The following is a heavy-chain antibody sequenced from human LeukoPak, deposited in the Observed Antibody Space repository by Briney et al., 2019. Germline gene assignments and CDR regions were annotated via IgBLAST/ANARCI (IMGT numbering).Heavy chain of an antibody. D-gene: IGHD2-21*01. Sequence: GGSLRLSCAASGFTFSSYSMSWVRQAPGKGLEWLANIKQDGSERSYVDSVKGRFTISRDNSKNTLYLQMNSLRAEDTAVYYCAREIGSATGYWGQGTLVTVSS. CDR1: GFTFSSYS. J-gene: IGHJ4*02. CDR2: IKQDGSER. CDR3: AREIGSATGY. V-gene: IGHV3-7*01.